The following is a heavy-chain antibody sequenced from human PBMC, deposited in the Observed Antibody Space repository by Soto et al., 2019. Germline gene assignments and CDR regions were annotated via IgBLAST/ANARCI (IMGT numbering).Heavy chain of an antibody. D-gene: IGHD2-2*02. V-gene: IGHV4-59*01. CDR3: ARGRQCSSTSCYKRSNYYYYGMDV. Sequence: SETLSLTCTVSGGSISSYYWSWIRQPPGKGLEWIGYIYYSGSTNYNPSLKSRVTISVDTSKNQFSLKLGSVTAADTAVYYCARGRQCSSTSCYKRSNYYYYGMDVWGQGTTVTVSS. CDR2: IYYSGST. J-gene: IGHJ6*02. CDR1: GGSISSYY.